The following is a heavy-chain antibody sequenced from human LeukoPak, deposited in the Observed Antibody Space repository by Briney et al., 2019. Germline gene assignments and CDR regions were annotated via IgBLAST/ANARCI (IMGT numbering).Heavy chain of an antibody. CDR1: GGSIGSGSSY. CDR3: ARDRGQHHLTDWFDP. Sequence: SQTLSLTCTVSGGSIGSGSSYWSWIRQPAGKGLEWIGRIYTSGSTNYNPSLKSRVTMSVDTSKNQFSLKLSSVTAADTAVYYCARDRGQHHLTDWFDPWGQGTLVTVSS. V-gene: IGHV4-61*02. CDR2: IYTSGST. D-gene: IGHD6-13*01. J-gene: IGHJ5*02.